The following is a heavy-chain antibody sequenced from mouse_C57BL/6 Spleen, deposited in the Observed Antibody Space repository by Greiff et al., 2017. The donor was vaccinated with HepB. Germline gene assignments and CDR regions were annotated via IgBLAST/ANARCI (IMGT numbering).Heavy chain of an antibody. V-gene: IGHV5-17*01. CDR2: ISSGGSTI. CDR1: GFTFSDYG. J-gene: IGHJ2*01. Sequence: EVQRVESGGGLVKPGGSLKLSCAASGFTFSDYGMHWVRQAPEKGLEWVAYISSGGSTIYYADTVKGRFPIARDNAKNTLFLQMTSLRSEDTAMYYCARKDYGKDYFDYWGQGTTLTVSS. D-gene: IGHD1-1*01. CDR3: ARKDYGKDYFDY.